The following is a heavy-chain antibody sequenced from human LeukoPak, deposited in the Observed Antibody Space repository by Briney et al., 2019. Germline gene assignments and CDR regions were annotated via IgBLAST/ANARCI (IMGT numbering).Heavy chain of an antibody. CDR1: GFTLGSYW. D-gene: IGHD5-24*01. V-gene: IGHV3-7*04. J-gene: IGHJ4*02. CDR2: IKRDGSEK. CDR3: ARWGGYNYEAGYYFDY. Sequence: GGSLRLSCAASGFTLGSYWMTWVRQAPRKGLEWVANIKRDGSEKIYVDSVKGRFTISRDNAKNSLYLQMNSLRAEDTALYFCARWGGYNYEAGYYFDYWGQGTLVTVSS.